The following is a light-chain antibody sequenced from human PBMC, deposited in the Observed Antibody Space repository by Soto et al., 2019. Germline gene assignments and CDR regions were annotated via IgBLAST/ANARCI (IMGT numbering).Light chain of an antibody. CDR2: DVT. Sequence: QSVLTQPRSVSGSPGQSVTISCTGTSSDVGGYNSVSWYQQHPGKAPQLMIYDVTKRPSGVPDRFSGSKSDSTASLTISGLQAEDEADYYCCSYAGSYSYVFGGGTKVTVL. CDR3: CSYAGSYSYV. V-gene: IGLV2-11*01. CDR1: SSDVGGYNS. J-gene: IGLJ1*01.